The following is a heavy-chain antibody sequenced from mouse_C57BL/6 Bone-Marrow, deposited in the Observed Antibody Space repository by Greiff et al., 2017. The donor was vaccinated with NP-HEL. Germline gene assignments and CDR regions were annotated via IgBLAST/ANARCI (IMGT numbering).Heavy chain of an antibody. Sequence: QVQLKESGAELVRPGTSVKMSCKASGYTFTNYWIGWAKQRPGHGLEWIGDIYPGGGYTNYNEKFKGKATLTADKSSSTAYMQFSSLTSEDSAIYYCARSGFSYYFDYWGQGTTLTVSS. CDR1: GYTFTNYW. CDR3: ARSGFSYYFDY. J-gene: IGHJ2*01. CDR2: IYPGGGYT. V-gene: IGHV1-63*01.